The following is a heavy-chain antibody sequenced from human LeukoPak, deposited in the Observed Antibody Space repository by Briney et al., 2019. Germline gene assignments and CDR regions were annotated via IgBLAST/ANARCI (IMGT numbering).Heavy chain of an antibody. CDR3: ARWELLDGYFDY. CDR2: IYHSGST. Sequence: PSETLSLTCTVSGGSISSYYWSWIRQPPGKGLEWIGEIYHSGSTNYNPSLKSRVTISVDKSKNQFSLKLSSVTAADTAVYYCARWELLDGYFDYWGQGTVVTVSS. CDR1: GGSISSYY. J-gene: IGHJ4*02. V-gene: IGHV4-59*01. D-gene: IGHD1-26*01.